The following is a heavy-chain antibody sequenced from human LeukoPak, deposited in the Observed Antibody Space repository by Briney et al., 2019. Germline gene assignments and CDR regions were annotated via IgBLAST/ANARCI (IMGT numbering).Heavy chain of an antibody. J-gene: IGHJ4*02. CDR1: GGSISSYY. CDR3: AKAAKFYYGSQTYYYFDY. Sequence: SETLSLTCTVSGGSISSYYWSWIRQPPGKGLEWIGYIYYSGSTNYNPSPKSRVTISVDTSRSQFSLSLTSVTTADTAVYYCAKAAKFYYGSQTYYYFDYWGQGILVTVSS. D-gene: IGHD3-10*01. CDR2: IYYSGST. V-gene: IGHV4-59*01.